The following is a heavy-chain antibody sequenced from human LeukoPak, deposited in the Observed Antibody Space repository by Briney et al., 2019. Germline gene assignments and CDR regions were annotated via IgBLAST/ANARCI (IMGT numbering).Heavy chain of an antibody. Sequence: GGSLRLSCAASGFIFSGYSMNWVRQAPGKGLEWVAYISRSGTNIYYADSVKGRCTISRDNAKNSLYLEMTSLRAEDTAVYYCCRNQIAGTDYFDYWGQGILVTVSS. CDR2: ISRSGTNI. V-gene: IGHV3-48*01. CDR1: GFIFSGYS. J-gene: IGHJ4*02. CDR3: CRNQIAGTDYFDY. D-gene: IGHD3-10*01.